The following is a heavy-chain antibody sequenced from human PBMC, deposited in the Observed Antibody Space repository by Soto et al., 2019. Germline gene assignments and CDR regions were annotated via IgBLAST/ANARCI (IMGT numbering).Heavy chain of an antibody. V-gene: IGHV3-48*01. CDR2: ISSNPNII. CDR1: GFAFSTYS. Sequence: PGGSLRLSCAAAGFAFSTYSMNWVRQAPGKGLEWLAFISSNPNIIYYADSVKGRFTISRDNAKNTLYLQMDSLRAADTAMYYCVRDPPREARSYSGLWSGTTRIYYYYGMDVWGQGTTVTVSS. CDR3: VRDPPREARSYSGLWSGTTRIYYYYGMDV. D-gene: IGHD3-3*01. J-gene: IGHJ6*02.